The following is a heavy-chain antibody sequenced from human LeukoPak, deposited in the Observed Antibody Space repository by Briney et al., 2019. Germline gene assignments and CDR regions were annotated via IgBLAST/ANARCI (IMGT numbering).Heavy chain of an antibody. CDR2: IIPILGIA. J-gene: IGHJ6*02. D-gene: IGHD2-15*01. V-gene: IGHV1-69*04. CDR3: ARDCSGGSCYVPMGYYYYGMDV. CDR1: GGTFSSYA. Sequence: SVKVSCKASGGTFSSYAISWVRQAPGQGLEWMGRIIPILGIANYAQKFQGRVTITADKSTSTAYMELSSLRSEDTAVYYCARDCSGGSCYVPMGYYYYGMDVWGQGTTVTVSS.